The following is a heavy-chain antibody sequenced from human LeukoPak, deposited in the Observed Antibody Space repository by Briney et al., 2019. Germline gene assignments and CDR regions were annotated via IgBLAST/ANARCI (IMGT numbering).Heavy chain of an antibody. CDR2: ISSRGSYI. CDR1: GFTFSRYS. D-gene: IGHD2-21*02. CDR3: ASRNQYCGGDCFWAFDI. J-gene: IGHJ3*02. V-gene: IGHV3-21*01. Sequence: GGSLRLSCGASGFTFSRYSMNWVRQAPGKGLEWVSSISSRGSYIYYAVSVKGRFTISRDNAKNSLYLQMNSLRAEDTAVYYCASRNQYCGGDCFWAFDIWGQGTMVTVSS.